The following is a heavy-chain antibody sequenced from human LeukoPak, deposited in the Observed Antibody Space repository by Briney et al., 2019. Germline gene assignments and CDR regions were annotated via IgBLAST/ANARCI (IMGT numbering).Heavy chain of an antibody. Sequence: GGSLRLSCAASGFTFSSYEMNWVRQAPGKGLEWVSYISSSGSTIYYADSVKGRFTISRDNAKNSLYLQMNSLRAEDTAVYYCARAGSYSSGWYSDYWGQGTLVTVSS. CDR2: ISSSGSTI. D-gene: IGHD6-19*01. CDR1: GFTFSSYE. CDR3: ARAGSYSSGWYSDY. J-gene: IGHJ4*02. V-gene: IGHV3-48*03.